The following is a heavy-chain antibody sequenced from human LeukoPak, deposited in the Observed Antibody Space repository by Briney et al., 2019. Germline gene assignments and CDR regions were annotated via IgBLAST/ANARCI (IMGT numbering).Heavy chain of an antibody. CDR1: GFTFSSYW. V-gene: IGHV3-74*01. Sequence: GGSLRLSCAASGFTFSSYWMHWVRQAPGKGLVWVSRINIDGSSTSYADSVKGRFPILRDNAKNTVYLQMNSLRPEDTAVYYCVLLSLTPGWGQGTLVTVSS. CDR3: VLLSLTPG. J-gene: IGHJ4*02. D-gene: IGHD3-10*01. CDR2: INIDGSST.